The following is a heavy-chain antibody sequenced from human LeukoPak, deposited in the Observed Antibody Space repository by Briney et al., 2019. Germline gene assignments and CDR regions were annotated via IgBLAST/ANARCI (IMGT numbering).Heavy chain of an antibody. CDR3: ARARGPYGMDV. CDR1: GFTFSDHY. CDR2: TRNKANSYTT. J-gene: IGHJ6*02. D-gene: IGHD6-25*01. Sequence: GGSLRLSCAASGFTFSDHYMDWVRQAPGKGLEWVGRTRNKANSYTTEYAASVKGRFTISRDDSKNSLYLQINSLKTEDTAVYYCARARGPYGMDVWGQGTTVTVSS. V-gene: IGHV3-72*01.